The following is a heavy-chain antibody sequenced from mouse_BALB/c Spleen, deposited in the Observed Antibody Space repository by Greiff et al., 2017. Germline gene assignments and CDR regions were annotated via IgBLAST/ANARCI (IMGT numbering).Heavy chain of an antibody. V-gene: IGHV3-6*02. J-gene: IGHJ4*01. Sequence: ESGPGLVKPSQSLSLTCSVTGYSITSGYYWNWIRQFPGNKLEWMGYISYDGSNNYNPSLKNRISITRDTSKNQFFLKLNSVTTEDTATYYCARGPPNFFMDYWGQGTSVTVSS. D-gene: IGHD4-1*01. CDR3: ARGPPNFFMDY. CDR1: GYSITSGYY. CDR2: ISYDGSN.